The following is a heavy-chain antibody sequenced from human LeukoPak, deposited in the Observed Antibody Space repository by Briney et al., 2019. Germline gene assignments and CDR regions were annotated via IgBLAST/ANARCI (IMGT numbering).Heavy chain of an antibody. CDR1: GFTFSNHY. V-gene: IGHV3-72*01. CDR2: IRNKANSYAT. CDR3: TRAVVTAIPSKYIDY. J-gene: IGHJ4*02. D-gene: IGHD2-21*02. Sequence: GGSLRLSCAASGFTFSNHYMDWVRQAPGKGLEWVGRIRNKANSYATEYAASVKGRFTISRDDSKNSLYLQMNSLKTEDTAVYYCTRAVVTAIPSKYIDYWGQGTLVTVSS.